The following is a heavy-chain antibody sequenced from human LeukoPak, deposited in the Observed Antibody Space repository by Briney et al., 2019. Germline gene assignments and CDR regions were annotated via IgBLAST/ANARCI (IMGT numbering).Heavy chain of an antibody. J-gene: IGHJ5*02. CDR1: GGTFSSYA. Sequence: WVKVSCKASGGTFSSYAISWVRQAPGEGLEWMGGIIPIFGTANYAQKFQGRVTITADESTSTAYMELSSLRSEDTAVYYCARGQVPATTGGLLWFGEYAYNWFDPWGQGTLVTVSS. CDR2: IIPIFGTA. D-gene: IGHD3-10*01. CDR3: ARGQVPATTGGLLWFGEYAYNWFDP. V-gene: IGHV1-69*01.